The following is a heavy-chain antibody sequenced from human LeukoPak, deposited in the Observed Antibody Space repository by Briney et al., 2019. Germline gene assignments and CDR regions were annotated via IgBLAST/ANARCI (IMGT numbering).Heavy chain of an antibody. Sequence: GGYLRLYCAASGFTFSSYAMSWLRQAPGKGLEWVSAISGSGGSTYYADSVKGRFTISRDNSKNTLYLQMNSLRAEDTAVYYCAKDGYSGYKDPYYFDYWGQGTLVTVSS. D-gene: IGHD5-12*01. J-gene: IGHJ4*02. CDR3: AKDGYSGYKDPYYFDY. CDR1: GFTFSSYA. CDR2: ISGSGGST. V-gene: IGHV3-23*01.